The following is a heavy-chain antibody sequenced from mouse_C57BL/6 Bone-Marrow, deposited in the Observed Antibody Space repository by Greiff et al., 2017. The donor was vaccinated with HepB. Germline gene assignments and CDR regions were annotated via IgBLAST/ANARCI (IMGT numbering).Heavy chain of an antibody. D-gene: IGHD2-2*01. Sequence: VKLVESGAELVKPGASVKLSCKASGYTFTSYWMHWVKQRPGRGLEWIGRIDPNSGGTKYNEKFKSKATLTVDKPSSTAYMQLSSLTSEDSAVYYCARDYGCYYYAMDYWGQGTSVTVSS. CDR3: ARDYGCYYYAMDY. J-gene: IGHJ4*01. CDR1: GYTFTSYW. V-gene: IGHV1-72*01. CDR2: IDPNSGGT.